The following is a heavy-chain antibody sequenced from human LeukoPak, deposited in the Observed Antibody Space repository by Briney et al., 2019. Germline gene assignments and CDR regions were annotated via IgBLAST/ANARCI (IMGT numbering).Heavy chain of an antibody. CDR2: ISAYNGNT. J-gene: IGHJ1*01. CDR3: GRGRESSNWPPGYLQH. D-gene: IGHD4-11*01. CDR1: GFAFTSFG. Sequence: AAVNVSCKASGFAFTSFGFSWVRQAPGPGLGWMGWISAYNGNTNYAQSLQGRVTMTTDASTSTVYMELRSLRSDDTAVYYCGRGRESSNWPPGYLQHWGQGTLVTVSS. V-gene: IGHV1-18*01.